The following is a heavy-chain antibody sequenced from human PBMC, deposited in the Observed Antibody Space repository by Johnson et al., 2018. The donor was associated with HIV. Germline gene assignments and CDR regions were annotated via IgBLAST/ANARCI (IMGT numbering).Heavy chain of an antibody. Sequence: VQLVESGGGLVQPGGSLRLSCAASGFTFSSYAMSWVRQAPGKGLEWVSSISGSGGSKYYADFVKGRFTISRDNSKNTLYLQMNSLRAEDTAVYYCARGGVIHDAFDIWGQGTMVTLSS. CDR2: ISGSGGSK. V-gene: IGHV3-23*04. J-gene: IGHJ3*02. CDR3: ARGGVIHDAFDI. CDR1: GFTFSSYA. D-gene: IGHD3-3*01.